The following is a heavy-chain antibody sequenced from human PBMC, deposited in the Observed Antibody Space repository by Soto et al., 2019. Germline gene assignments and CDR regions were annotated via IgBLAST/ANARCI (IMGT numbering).Heavy chain of an antibody. CDR2: ISDYGRV. CDR1: GFTFRSYW. D-gene: IGHD3-3*01. J-gene: IGHJ4*02. Sequence: GGSLRLSCAASGFTFRSYWMHWVRQAPGKGLVWVSRISDYGRVNYADSVEGRFTISRDDAKSELYLQMSSLRLEDTAVYYCARGGVEPFDYWGQGALVTVSS. CDR3: ARGGVEPFDY. V-gene: IGHV3-74*01.